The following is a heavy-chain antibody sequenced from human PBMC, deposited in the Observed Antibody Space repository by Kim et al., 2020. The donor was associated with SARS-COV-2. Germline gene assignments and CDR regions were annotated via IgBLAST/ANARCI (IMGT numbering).Heavy chain of an antibody. J-gene: IGHJ6*02. V-gene: IGHV3-53*01. Sequence: GGSLRLSCAASGFTVSSNYMSWVRQAPGKGLEWVSVIYSGGSTYYADSVKGRFTISRDNSKNTLYLQMNSLRAEDTAVYYFARDVIRGQWPIYYHYGMDVWGQGTTVTVSS. CDR2: IYSGGST. CDR1: GFTVSSNY. CDR3: ARDVIRGQWPIYYHYGMDV. D-gene: IGHD6-19*01.